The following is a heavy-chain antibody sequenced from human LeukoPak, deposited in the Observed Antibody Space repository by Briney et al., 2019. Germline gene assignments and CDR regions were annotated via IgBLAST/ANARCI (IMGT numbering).Heavy chain of an antibody. Sequence: SETLSLTCTVSGGSISSSSYYWGWIRQPPGKGLEWIGSIYYSGSTYYNPSLKSRVTISVDTSKNQFSLKLSSVTAADTAAYYCASLLWGYADYWGQGTLVTVSS. V-gene: IGHV4-39*01. J-gene: IGHJ4*02. CDR3: ASLLWGYADY. CDR1: GGSISSSSYY. CDR2: IYYSGST. D-gene: IGHD2-8*01.